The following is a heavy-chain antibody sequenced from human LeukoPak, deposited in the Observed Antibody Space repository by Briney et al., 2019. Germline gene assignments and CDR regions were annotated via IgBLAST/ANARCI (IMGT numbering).Heavy chain of an antibody. D-gene: IGHD3-10*01. CDR1: GGSFSGYY. Sequence: SETLSLTCAVYGGSFSGYYWSWIRQPPGKGLEWIGEINHSGSTNYNPSLKSRVTISVDTSKNQFSLKLSSVTAADTAVYYCARQGLLWFGELLWGYDYWGQGTLVTVSS. J-gene: IGHJ4*02. CDR2: INHSGST. V-gene: IGHV4-34*01. CDR3: ARQGLLWFGELLWGYDY.